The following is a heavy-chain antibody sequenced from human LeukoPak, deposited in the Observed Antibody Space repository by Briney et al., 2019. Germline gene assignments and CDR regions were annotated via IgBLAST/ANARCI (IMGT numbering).Heavy chain of an antibody. CDR3: ASREYYYDSSGYYYSYFQH. Sequence: GGPLRLSCAASGFTFSNAWMSWVRQAPGKGLEWVANIKQDGSEKYYVDSVKGRFTISRDNAKNSLYLQMNSLRAEDTAVYYCASREYYYDSSGYYYSYFQHWGQGTLVTVSS. CDR2: IKQDGSEK. D-gene: IGHD3-22*01. J-gene: IGHJ1*01. CDR1: GFTFSNAW. V-gene: IGHV3-7*01.